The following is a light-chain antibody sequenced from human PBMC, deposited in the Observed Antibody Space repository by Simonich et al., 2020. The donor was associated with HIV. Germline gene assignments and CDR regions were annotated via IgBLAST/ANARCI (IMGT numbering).Light chain of an antibody. J-gene: IGKJ4*01. CDR2: LGS. Sequence: EIGMTQSPLSLPVTPGEPASIPCRSTQILLHSSGCNYLHWYLQKPGPSPTLLLYLGSNRASGVPDRFSGCGSGTDFTLKINRVEAEDVGIYYCMQPLQTVTFGGGTKVEIK. CDR1: QILLHSSGCNY. V-gene: IGKV2-28*01. CDR3: MQPLQTVT.